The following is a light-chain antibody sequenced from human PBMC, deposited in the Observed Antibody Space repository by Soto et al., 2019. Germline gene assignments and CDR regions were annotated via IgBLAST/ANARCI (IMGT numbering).Light chain of an antibody. V-gene: IGKV1-12*01. J-gene: IGKJ3*01. CDR3: HQASSFPYT. CDR2: AAS. CDR1: QDIQKW. Sequence: DIQLTQSPSFVSASVGDTINITCRASQDIQKWLAWYQQKPGKAPKVLIYAASNLESGVSSRFSGSGSGTEVSLTISSLQTEDFATDFCHQASSFPYTFGPGTKVDIK.